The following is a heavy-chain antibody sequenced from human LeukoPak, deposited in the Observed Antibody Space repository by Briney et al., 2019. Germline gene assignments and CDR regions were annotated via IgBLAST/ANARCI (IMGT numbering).Heavy chain of an antibody. CDR1: GGSFSGYY. Sequence: PSETLSLTCAVYGGSFSGYYWSWIRQPPGKGLEWIGEINHSGSTNYNPSLKSRVTISVDMSKNQFSLKLSSVTAADTAVYYCAREGTAGLVDYWGQGTLVTASS. CDR3: AREGTAGLVDY. J-gene: IGHJ4*02. CDR2: INHSGST. D-gene: IGHD1-1*01. V-gene: IGHV4-34*01.